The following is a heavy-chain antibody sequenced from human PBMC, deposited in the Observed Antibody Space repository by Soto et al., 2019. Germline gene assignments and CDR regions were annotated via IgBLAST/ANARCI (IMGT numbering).Heavy chain of an antibody. Sequence: ASETLSLTCTVSGGSVSSGRYSWSWIRQPPGKGLEWIGYIFDSGSTSYNPSLKSRVTISVDTSKNQFSLKLSSVTAADTAVYYCARDLRGVGSYPPAGKYYYYYNMVVWGQGPTVTVYS. D-gene: IGHD5-18*01. CDR3: ARDLRGVGSYPPAGKYYYYYNMVV. CDR1: GGSVSSGRYS. V-gene: IGHV4-61*01. J-gene: IGHJ6*02. CDR2: IFDSGST.